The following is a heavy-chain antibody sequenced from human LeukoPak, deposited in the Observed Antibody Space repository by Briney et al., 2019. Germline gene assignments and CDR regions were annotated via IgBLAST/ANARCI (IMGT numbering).Heavy chain of an antibody. D-gene: IGHD6-25*01. V-gene: IGHV4-31*03. J-gene: IGHJ4*01. CDR2: MHNSENA. CDR1: GGSISSGGYF. Sequence: SETLSLTCTVFGGSISSGGYFWSWIRQHPGKGLEWVGYMHNSENADYNPSLKSRVTISVDASKNQISLKVNAVTAADTAVYYCASERGRLVYYWGHGTLVTVAS. CDR3: ASERGRLVYY.